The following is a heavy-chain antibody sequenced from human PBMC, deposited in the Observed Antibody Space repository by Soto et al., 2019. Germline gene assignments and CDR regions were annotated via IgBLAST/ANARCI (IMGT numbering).Heavy chain of an antibody. CDR3: ARVALAVAGTNYYYYGMDV. Sequence: SVKVSCKASGGTFSSYAISWVRQAPGQGLEWMGWIIPIFGTANYAQKFQGRVTITADESTSTAYMELSSLRSEDTAVYYCARVALAVAGTNYYYYGMDVWGQGTTVTVSS. D-gene: IGHD6-19*01. V-gene: IGHV1-69*13. CDR1: GGTFSSYA. CDR2: IIPIFGTA. J-gene: IGHJ6*02.